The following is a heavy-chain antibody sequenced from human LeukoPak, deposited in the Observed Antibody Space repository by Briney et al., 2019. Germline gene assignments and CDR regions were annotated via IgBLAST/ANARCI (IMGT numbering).Heavy chain of an antibody. CDR2: IKQDGSEK. CDR1: GFTFSSAW. Sequence: GGSLRLSCAASGFTFSSAWMSWVRQAPGKGLEWVANIKQDGSEKYYVDSVKGRFTISRDNAKNSLYLQMNSLRAEDTAVYYCARGTHYYNSSGYWDDGGDAFDIWGQGTMVTVSS. J-gene: IGHJ3*02. D-gene: IGHD3-22*01. CDR3: ARGTHYYNSSGYWDDGGDAFDI. V-gene: IGHV3-7*01.